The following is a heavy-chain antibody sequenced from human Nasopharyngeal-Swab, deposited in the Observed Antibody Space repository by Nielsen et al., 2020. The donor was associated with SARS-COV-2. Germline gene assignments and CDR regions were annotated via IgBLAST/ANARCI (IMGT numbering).Heavy chain of an antibody. J-gene: IGHJ6*03. CDR3: AREGGDYCSSTSCLRYYYYMDV. CDR1: GFIFSAYW. V-gene: IGHV3-7*01. D-gene: IGHD2-2*01. Sequence: GESLKISCAASGFIFSAYWMNWVRQAPGKGLEWVGNIKQDGSEQYYVDSVKGRFTISRDNAKNLLYLQMNSLRAEDTAVYYCAREGGDYCSSTSCLRYYYYMDVWGKGTTVTVSS. CDR2: IKQDGSEQ.